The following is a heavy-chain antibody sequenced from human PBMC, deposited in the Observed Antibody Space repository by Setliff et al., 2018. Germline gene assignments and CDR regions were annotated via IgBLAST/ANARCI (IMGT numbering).Heavy chain of an antibody. CDR2: IKSSREGATS. V-gene: IGHV3-15*01. D-gene: IGHD4-4*01. CDR1: GITFINAW. CDR3: ATGPRDSRNYLTWLNP. Sequence: PGGSLRLSCSVSGITFINAWMTWVRQAPGKGPEWVGRIKSSREGATSDYGAPAKGRFTISRDDSKQMIFLQMNNLRTEDTGFYYCATGPRDSRNYLTWLNPWGQGTLVTVSS. J-gene: IGHJ5*02.